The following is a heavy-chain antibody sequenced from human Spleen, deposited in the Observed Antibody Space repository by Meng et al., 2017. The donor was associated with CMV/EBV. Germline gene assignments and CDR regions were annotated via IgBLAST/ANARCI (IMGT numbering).Heavy chain of an antibody. CDR1: GYAFSGYY. D-gene: IGHD5-18*01. CDR2: INPDNGDT. Sequence: QVVLVQSGAEVKRPGASLKVSCEASGYAFSGYYIHWIRQAPGQGLEWMGRINPDNGDTKESQQFQGRVTMTRDTSIRTAYMELTRLKSGDTAVYYCARSGGTYGYSFDTWGQGTLVTVSS. J-gene: IGHJ4*02. V-gene: IGHV1-2*06. CDR3: ARSGGTYGYSFDT.